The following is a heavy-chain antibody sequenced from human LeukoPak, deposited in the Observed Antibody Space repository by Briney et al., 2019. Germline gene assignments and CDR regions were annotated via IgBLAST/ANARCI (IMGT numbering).Heavy chain of an antibody. D-gene: IGHD3-10*01. CDR1: GYTFTSYD. CDR3: ARDSLLWFGELGGFDY. Sequence: ASVKVSCKASGYTFTSYDINWVRQATGQGLEWMGWMNPNSGNTGYAQKFQGRVTMTRNTSISTAYMELSSLRSDDTAVYYCARDSLLWFGELGGFDYWGQGTLATVSS. V-gene: IGHV1-8*01. J-gene: IGHJ4*02. CDR2: MNPNSGNT.